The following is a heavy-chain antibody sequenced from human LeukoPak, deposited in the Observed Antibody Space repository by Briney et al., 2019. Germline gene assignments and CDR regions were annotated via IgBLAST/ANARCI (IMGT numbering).Heavy chain of an antibody. Sequence: PGRSLRLSCAASGFTFSSYAMHWVRQAPGKGLEWVAVISYDGSNKYYADSVKGRFTISRDNSKNTLYLQMNSLRAEDTAVYYCAKGDHSSSWYPLFDYWGQGTLVTVSS. D-gene: IGHD6-13*01. V-gene: IGHV3-30-3*01. CDR1: GFTFSSYA. CDR3: AKGDHSSSWYPLFDY. J-gene: IGHJ4*02. CDR2: ISYDGSNK.